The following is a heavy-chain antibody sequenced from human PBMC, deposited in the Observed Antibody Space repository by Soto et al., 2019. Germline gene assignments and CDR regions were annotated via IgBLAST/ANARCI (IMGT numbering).Heavy chain of an antibody. CDR2: ISAYNGNT. CDR3: AGVFPPPEQQPDFYGMDV. CDR1: GYTFTSYG. J-gene: IGHJ6*02. Sequence: ASVKVSCKASGYTFTSYGISWVRQAPGQGLEWMGWISAYNGNTNYAQKLQGRVTMTRDSSTSTAYMELRSLRSDDTAVYYCAGVFPPPEQQPDFYGMDVWGQGTTVTVSS. V-gene: IGHV1-18*01. D-gene: IGHD6-13*01.